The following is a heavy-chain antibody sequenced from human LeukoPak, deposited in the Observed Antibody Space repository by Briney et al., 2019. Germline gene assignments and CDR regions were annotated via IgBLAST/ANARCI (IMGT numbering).Heavy chain of an antibody. CDR1: GFTFSSYA. Sequence: GRSLRLSCAAPGFTFSSYAMHWVRQAPGKGLEWVAFIRYDRSNKYYADSVKGRFTISRDNSKNTLYLQMNSLRAEDTAVYYCAKEPDIVVVPAAPPVDYWGQGTLVTVSS. V-gene: IGHV3-30*02. CDR2: IRYDRSNK. CDR3: AKEPDIVVVPAAPPVDY. D-gene: IGHD2-2*01. J-gene: IGHJ4*02.